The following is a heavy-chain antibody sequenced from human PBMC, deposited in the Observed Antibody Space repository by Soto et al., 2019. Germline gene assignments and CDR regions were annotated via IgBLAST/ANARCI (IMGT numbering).Heavy chain of an antibody. CDR1: GYIFTGYY. CDR3: ATSRISIAVAGETEYYFDY. J-gene: IGHJ4*01. D-gene: IGHD6-19*01. Sequence: ASLKVSCTASGYIFTGYYMHWVRQAPGQGLEWMGWINPNIGDTYYTQTFQGWVTMTRDTSISTAYMELSRLRSDDTAVYYCATSRISIAVAGETEYYFDYWGHGTPVTAPQ. CDR2: INPNIGDT. V-gene: IGHV1-2*04.